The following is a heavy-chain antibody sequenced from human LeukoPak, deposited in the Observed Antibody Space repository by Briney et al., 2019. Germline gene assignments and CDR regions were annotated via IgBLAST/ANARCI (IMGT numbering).Heavy chain of an antibody. CDR2: ISYDGSNK. J-gene: IGHJ4*02. V-gene: IGHV3-30*18. Sequence: GGSLRLSCAASGFIFSSYGMHWVRQAPGKGLEWVAIISYDGSNKYYADSMKGRFTISRDNSKNTLYLQMNSLRAEDTAVYYCAKAETFDYWGQGTLVTVSS. CDR1: GFIFSSYG. CDR3: AKAETFDY.